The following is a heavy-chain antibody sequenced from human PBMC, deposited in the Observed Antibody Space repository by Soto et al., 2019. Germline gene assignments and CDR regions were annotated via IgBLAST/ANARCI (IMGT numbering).Heavy chain of an antibody. J-gene: IGHJ4*02. Sequence: EVQLVESGGGLVKPGGSLRLSCAASGFSFRTTWMAWVRQAPGKGLEWVGRIKSKSAGETTDYADPVKVRFTISRDDSKDTLYLHMDSLETWDTAVYYGSTGSPLSGSVVDYWVQGTLVTVSS. CDR1: GFSFRTTW. CDR2: IKSKSAGETT. V-gene: IGHV3-15*05. D-gene: IGHD1-26*01. CDR3: STGSPLSGSVVDY.